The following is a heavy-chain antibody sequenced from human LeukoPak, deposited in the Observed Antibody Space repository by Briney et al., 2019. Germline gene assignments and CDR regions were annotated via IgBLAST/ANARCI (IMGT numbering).Heavy chain of an antibody. V-gene: IGHV3-21*01. J-gene: IGHJ3*02. CDR3: AREGGPGYCSSTSCDDAFDI. D-gene: IGHD2-2*01. CDR2: ISSSSSYI. CDR1: GFTFSSYS. Sequence: GGSLRLSCAASGFTFSSYSMNWVRQAPGKGLEWVSSISSSSSYIYYADSVKGRFTISRDNAKNSLYLQMNSLRAEDTAVYYCAREGGPGYCSSTSCDDAFDIWGQGTMVTVSS.